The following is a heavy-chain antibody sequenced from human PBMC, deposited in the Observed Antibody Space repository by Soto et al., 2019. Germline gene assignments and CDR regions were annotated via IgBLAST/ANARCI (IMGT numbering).Heavy chain of an antibody. CDR2: IFHDGSGE. Sequence: QVPLVESGGGVVQPGRSLILSCAGSGFTFSSYAMHWVRQAPGKGLEWVAVIFHDGSGEYYADSVKRRLTVSRDNSKDALHLHLTSAKSESTAVSYCGTVATCGLDALDIWSEGRMVSVTT. J-gene: IGHJ3*02. CDR1: GFTFSSYA. CDR3: GTVATCGLDALDI. V-gene: IGHV3-30-3*01.